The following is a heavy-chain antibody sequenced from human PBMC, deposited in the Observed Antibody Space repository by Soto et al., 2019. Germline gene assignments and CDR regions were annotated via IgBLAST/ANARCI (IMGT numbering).Heavy chain of an antibody. CDR1: GFTFSSYA. D-gene: IGHD4-17*01. CDR3: AKYPDYGDYWGGDYFDY. J-gene: IGHJ4*02. Sequence: GGSLRLSCAASGFTFSSYAMSWVRQAPGKGLEWVSAISGSGGSTYYADSVKGRFTISRDNSKNTLYLQMNSLRAEDTAVYYCAKYPDYGDYWGGDYFDYWGQGTLVTVSS. V-gene: IGHV3-23*01. CDR2: ISGSGGST.